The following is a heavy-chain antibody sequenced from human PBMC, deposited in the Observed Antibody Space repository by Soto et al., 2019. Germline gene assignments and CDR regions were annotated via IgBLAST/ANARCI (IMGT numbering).Heavy chain of an antibody. CDR1: GYTFTSYG. CDR2: ISAYNGNT. Sequence: ASVKVSCKASGYTFTSYGISWVRQAPGQGLEWMGWISAYNGNTNYAQKLQGRVTMTTDTSTSTAYMELRSLRSDDTAVYYCARDPWTSNYYYGMDVWGQGTTVTVSS. D-gene: IGHD1-1*01. V-gene: IGHV1-18*01. J-gene: IGHJ6*02. CDR3: ARDPWTSNYYYGMDV.